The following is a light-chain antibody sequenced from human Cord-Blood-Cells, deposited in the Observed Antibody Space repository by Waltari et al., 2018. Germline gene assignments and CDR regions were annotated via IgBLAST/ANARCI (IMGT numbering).Light chain of an antibody. CDR3: HQYYSTPIT. J-gene: IGKJ4*01. CDR1: QSVLYSSNNNNY. CDR2: WTS. Sequence: DIVMTQSPDPLAVSLGERATINCKSSQSVLYSSNNNNYLAWYQQKPGQPPNLLISWTSTRKSGVPDRFSGSGSGADFTLTISSLHAEGVAVYYCHQYYSTPITFGVVTKVGIQ. V-gene: IGKV4-1*01.